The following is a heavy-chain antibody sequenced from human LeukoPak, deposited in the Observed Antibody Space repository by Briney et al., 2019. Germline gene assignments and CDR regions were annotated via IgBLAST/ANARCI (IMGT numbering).Heavy chain of an antibody. D-gene: IGHD5-12*01. V-gene: IGHV3-23*01. Sequence: GGSLRLSCAASGFTFISYTMSWVRPAPGKGLEWVSTISGSGGSSDYAESVKGRFTISRDNSKNTVYVQMNSLRAEDTAVYYCAKGSGYSGPPDWGQGTLVTVSA. CDR1: GFTFISYT. CDR2: ISGSGGSS. CDR3: AKGSGYSGPPD. J-gene: IGHJ4*02.